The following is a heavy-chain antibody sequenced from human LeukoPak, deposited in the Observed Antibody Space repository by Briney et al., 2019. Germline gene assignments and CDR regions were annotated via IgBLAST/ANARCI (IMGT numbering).Heavy chain of an antibody. Sequence: SETLSLTCTVSGGSISSYYWSWIRQPPGNGLEWIGYIYTSGSTNYNPSLKSRVTISVDTSKNQFSLKLSSVTAADTAVYYCARHLRQQLDDAFDIWGQGTMVTVSS. CDR3: ARHLRQQLDDAFDI. CDR2: IYTSGST. CDR1: GGSISSYY. V-gene: IGHV4-4*09. D-gene: IGHD6-13*01. J-gene: IGHJ3*02.